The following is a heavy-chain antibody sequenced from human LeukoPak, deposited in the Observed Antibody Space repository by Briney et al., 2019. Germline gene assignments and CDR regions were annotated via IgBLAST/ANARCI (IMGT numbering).Heavy chain of an antibody. CDR3: ARQRGSSYFDY. Sequence: SETLSLTCTVSGGSISSSSYYWGWIRQPPGKGLEWIGSIYYSGSTYYNPSLKSRVTTSVDTSKNQFSLKLSSVTAADTAVYYCARQRGSSYFDYWGQGTLVTVSS. D-gene: IGHD6-13*01. J-gene: IGHJ4*02. V-gene: IGHV4-39*01. CDR2: IYYSGST. CDR1: GGSISSSSYY.